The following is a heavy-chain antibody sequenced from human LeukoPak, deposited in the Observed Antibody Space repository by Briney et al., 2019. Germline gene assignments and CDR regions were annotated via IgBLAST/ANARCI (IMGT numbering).Heavy chain of an antibody. Sequence: PSETLPLTCAVYGGSFSRYYWSWIRQSPGKGLEWIAEIDHRGDTNYNPSVKSRVTISVDTSKNQFSLKVRSVSAADTAVYYCARGATISETGYFDFWGQGTPVTVSS. V-gene: IGHV4-34*01. CDR1: GGSFSRYY. D-gene: IGHD5-24*01. CDR2: IDHRGDT. J-gene: IGHJ4*03. CDR3: ARGATISETGYFDF.